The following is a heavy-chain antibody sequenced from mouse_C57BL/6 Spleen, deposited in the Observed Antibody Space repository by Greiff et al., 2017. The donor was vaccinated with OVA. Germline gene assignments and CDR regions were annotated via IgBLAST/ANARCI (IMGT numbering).Heavy chain of an antibody. J-gene: IGHJ3*01. D-gene: IGHD1-1*01. V-gene: IGHV1-80*01. CDR1: GYAFSSYW. Sequence: QVQLQQSGAELVKPGASVKISCKASGYAFSSYWMNWVKQRPGKGLEWIGQIYPGDGDTNYNGKFKGKATLTADKSSSTAYMQLSSLTSEDSAVYFGARVENYGSSYGFAYWGQGTLVTVSA. CDR2: IYPGDGDT. CDR3: ARVENYGSSYGFAY.